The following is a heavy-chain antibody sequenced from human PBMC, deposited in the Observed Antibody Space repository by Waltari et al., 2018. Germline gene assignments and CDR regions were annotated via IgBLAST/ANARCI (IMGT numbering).Heavy chain of an antibody. V-gene: IGHV4-39*01. CDR2: IYYSGST. CDR1: GGSISSGGYY. CDR3: ARHWKRSGYRFDP. J-gene: IGHJ5*02. D-gene: IGHD5-12*01. Sequence: QLRLQESGPGLVKPSATLSLTCTVSGGSISSGGYYWGWIRQSPGKGLEWIGSIYYSGSTHYNPTLESRVTRSGDTSKNQFSLKVSSVTAADTAVYYCARHWKRSGYRFDPWGQGTLVTVSS.